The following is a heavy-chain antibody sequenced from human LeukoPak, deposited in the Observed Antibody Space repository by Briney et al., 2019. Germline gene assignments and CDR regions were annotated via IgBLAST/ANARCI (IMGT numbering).Heavy chain of an antibody. CDR2: LKQDGSER. CDR1: GFTFSSYW. D-gene: IGHD1-14*01. J-gene: IGHJ4*02. CDR3: ARGGRQGTGDY. V-gene: IGHV3-7*05. Sequence: GGSLRLSCAASGFTFSSYWMSWVRQAPGKGLEWVAKLKQDGSERNYVGSVKGRFTISRDNAKNSLYLQMNSLSAEDTAVYYCARGGRQGTGDYWGQGTLVTVSS.